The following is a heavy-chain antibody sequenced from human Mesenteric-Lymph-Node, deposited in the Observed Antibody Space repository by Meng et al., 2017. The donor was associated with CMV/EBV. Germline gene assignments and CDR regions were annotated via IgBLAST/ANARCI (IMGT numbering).Heavy chain of an antibody. D-gene: IGHD2-8*01. J-gene: IGHJ6*02. Sequence: ASVKVSCKASGYTFTNFDINWVRQAPGQGLEWMGWINPNSAGTNYGQKFQGRVTMTRDTSISTAYMELSGLRFDDTAVYYCARERGYCTKNKCTYVYGMDVWGQGTTVTVSS. CDR3: ARERGYCTKNKCTYVYGMDV. CDR2: INPNSAGT. CDR1: GYTFTNFD. V-gene: IGHV1-2*02.